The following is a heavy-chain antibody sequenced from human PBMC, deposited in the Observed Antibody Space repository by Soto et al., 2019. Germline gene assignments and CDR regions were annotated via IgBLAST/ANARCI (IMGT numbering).Heavy chain of an antibody. Sequence: QVQLVESGGGVVQPGRSMRLSCAASGFTFSSYGMHWVRQAPGKGLEWVAVIWYDGSNKYYADSVKGRFTISRDNSKNTLYLQMNSLRAEDTAVYYRARSEGSSGFDYWGQGPLVTVSS. V-gene: IGHV3-33*01. CDR3: ARSEGSSGFDY. CDR1: GFTFSSYG. CDR2: IWYDGSNK. D-gene: IGHD3-22*01. J-gene: IGHJ4*02.